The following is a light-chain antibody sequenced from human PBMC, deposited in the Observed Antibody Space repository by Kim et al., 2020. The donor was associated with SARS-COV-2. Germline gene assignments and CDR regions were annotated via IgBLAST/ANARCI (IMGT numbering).Light chain of an antibody. J-gene: IGLJ2*01. Sequence: GQKVTISCSGNSSDIGKNYVSWYQQLPGRAPKLHIYDNHKRPSGIPDRFSGSKSGTSATLGITGLQTGDEADYYCGTRDNSLSGAVFGGGTKLTVL. V-gene: IGLV1-51*01. CDR2: DNH. CDR3: GTRDNSLSGAV. CDR1: SSDIGKNY.